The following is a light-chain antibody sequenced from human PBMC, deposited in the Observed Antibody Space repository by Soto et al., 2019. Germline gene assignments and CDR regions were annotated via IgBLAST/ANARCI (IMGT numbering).Light chain of an antibody. V-gene: IGLV2-23*01. CDR1: SSDVGAYNS. CDR2: KGT. CDR3: HSSTPESTYV. J-gene: IGLJ1*01. Sequence: QSVLAQPASVSGSPGQSITISCTGTSSDVGAYNSVSWYQQHPHRAPQVIIYKGTQRPSGVSNRFSGSTSGNAASLTISALQTDGEADYFCHSSTPESTYVCGTGTKVTVL.